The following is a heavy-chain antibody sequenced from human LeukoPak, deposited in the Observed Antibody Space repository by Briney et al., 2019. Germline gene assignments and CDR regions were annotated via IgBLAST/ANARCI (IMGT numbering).Heavy chain of an antibody. D-gene: IGHD1-26*01. V-gene: IGHV3-7*01. CDR3: AKWELYSGFYSIDY. CDR1: GFTFSSYW. Sequence: GGSLRLSCAASGFTFSSYWMTWVRQGPGKGLEWVANIKPDGSLIYYVDSVKGRFTISRDNAKNSLYLQMNSLRAEDTAVYYCAKWELYSGFYSIDYWGQGTLATVSS. CDR2: IKPDGSLI. J-gene: IGHJ4*02.